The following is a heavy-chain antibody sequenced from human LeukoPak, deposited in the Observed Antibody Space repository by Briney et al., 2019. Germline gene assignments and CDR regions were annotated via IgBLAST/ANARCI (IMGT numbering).Heavy chain of an antibody. Sequence: SETLSLTCTVSGGSISSGDYYWSWIRQPPGKGLEWIGYIYYSGSTYYNPSLKSRVTISVDTSKNQFSLKLSSVTAADTAVYYCARFASSYYDSSGYYYDYWGQGTLVTVSS. CDR2: IYYSGST. J-gene: IGHJ4*02. D-gene: IGHD3-22*01. CDR3: ARFASSYYDSSGYYYDY. CDR1: GGSISSGDYY. V-gene: IGHV4-30-4*08.